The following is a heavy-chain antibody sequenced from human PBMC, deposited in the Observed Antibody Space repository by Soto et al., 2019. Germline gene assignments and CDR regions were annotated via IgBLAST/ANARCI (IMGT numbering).Heavy chain of an antibody. V-gene: IGHV6-1*01. CDR2: AYYRSKWYN. J-gene: IGHJ5*02. CDR1: GDSVSSNSVA. D-gene: IGHD2-2*01. CDR3: ARVGGGSSPSCEVGKNKNWFDP. Sequence: SQTLSLTCAISGDSVSSNSVAWNWIRQSPSRGLEWLGRAYYRSKWYNDYAVSVKSRITINPDTSKNQFSLQLNSVTPEDTAVYYCARVGGGSSPSCEVGKNKNWFDPWGQGTLVTVSS.